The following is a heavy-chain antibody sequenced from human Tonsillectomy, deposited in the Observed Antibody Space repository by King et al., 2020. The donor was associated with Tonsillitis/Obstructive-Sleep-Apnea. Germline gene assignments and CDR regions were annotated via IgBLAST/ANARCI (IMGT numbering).Heavy chain of an antibody. CDR1: GFTFSNYW. V-gene: IGHV3-74*01. J-gene: IGHJ4*02. CDR3: ARGTLIPAGIEF. Sequence: VQLVESGGGLVQPGGSLRLSCAVSGFTFSNYWMHWVLQAPGMGLVWVSNINIDGSDTTYADSVKGRVTISRDNAKNTLYLQMNSLRAEDTAVYYCARGTLIPAGIEFWGQGTLVNVSS. CDR2: INIDGSDT. D-gene: IGHD2-2*01.